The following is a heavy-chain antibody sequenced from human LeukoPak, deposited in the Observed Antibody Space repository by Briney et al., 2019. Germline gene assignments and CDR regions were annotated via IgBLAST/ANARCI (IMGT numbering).Heavy chain of an antibody. D-gene: IGHD1-26*01. CDR1: GFTFGDYV. V-gene: IGHV3-48*03. CDR2: ISSSGSTI. J-gene: IGHJ4*02. CDR3: ARSYSRDQVFDY. Sequence: GRSLRLSCTASGFTFGDYVMSWVRQAPGKGLEWVSYISSSGSTIYYADSVKGRFTISRDNAKNSLYLQMNSLRAEDTAVYYCARSYSRDQVFDYWGQGTLVTVSS.